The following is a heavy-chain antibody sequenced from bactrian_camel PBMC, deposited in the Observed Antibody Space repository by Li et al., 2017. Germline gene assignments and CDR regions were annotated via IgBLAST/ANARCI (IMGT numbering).Heavy chain of an antibody. V-gene: IGHV3S53*01. CDR2: IDRDGRT. D-gene: IGHD2*01. Sequence: HVQLVESGGGSVQSGGSLRLSCAVSGVTYSRYCLGWFRQAPGKEREWVGTIDRDGRTSYADSVKGRFTISQDNAKRTVYLQMNSLKPEDTAMYYCAADPRVRGYNSGGFYCDRDEYKYTGQGTQVTVS. CDR3: AADPRVRGYNSGGFYCDRDEYKY. CDR1: GVTYSRYC. J-gene: IGHJ4*01.